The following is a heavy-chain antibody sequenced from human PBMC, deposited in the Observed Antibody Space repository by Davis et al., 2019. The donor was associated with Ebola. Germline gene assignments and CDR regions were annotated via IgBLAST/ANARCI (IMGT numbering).Heavy chain of an antibody. J-gene: IGHJ3*02. CDR1: GGSISSYY. CDR3: ARGWEHDAFDI. D-gene: IGHD4-23*01. Sequence: SETLSLTCTVSGGSISSYYWSWIRQPPGKGLEWIGYIYYSGCTYYNPSLKSRVTISVDTSKNQFSLKLSSVTAADTAVYYCARGWEHDAFDIWGQGTMVTVSS. V-gene: IGHV4-59*12. CDR2: IYYSGCT.